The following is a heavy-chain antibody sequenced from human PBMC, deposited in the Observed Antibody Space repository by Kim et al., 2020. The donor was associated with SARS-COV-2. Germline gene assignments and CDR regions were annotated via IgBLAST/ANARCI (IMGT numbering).Heavy chain of an antibody. CDR2: IKSKTDGGTT. D-gene: IGHD2-15*01. CDR3: TTSWGDCSCGFYDYGMDV. CDR1: GFTFSNAW. V-gene: IGHV3-15*01. Sequence: GGSLRLSCAASGFTFSNAWMSWVRQAPGKGLEWVGRIKSKTDGGTTEYAATGKGRITISRDDSKNTLYLQMSSLKTEDTDVYYYTTSWGDCSCGFYDYGMDVCGQRTTVTVSS. J-gene: IGHJ6*02.